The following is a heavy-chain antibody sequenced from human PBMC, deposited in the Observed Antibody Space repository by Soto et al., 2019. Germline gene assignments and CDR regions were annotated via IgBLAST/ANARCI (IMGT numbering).Heavy chain of an antibody. Sequence: QVQLQQWGAGLLKPSETLSLTCAVYGGSFSGYYWSWIRQPPGKGLEWIGEINHSGSTNYNPSLKSRVTISVDTSKNQFSLKLSSVTAADTAVYYCARVSLLWFGASRLGYYYYYMDVWGKGTTVTVSS. D-gene: IGHD3-10*01. CDR3: ARVSLLWFGASRLGYYYYYMDV. J-gene: IGHJ6*03. CDR2: INHSGST. V-gene: IGHV4-34*01. CDR1: GGSFSGYY.